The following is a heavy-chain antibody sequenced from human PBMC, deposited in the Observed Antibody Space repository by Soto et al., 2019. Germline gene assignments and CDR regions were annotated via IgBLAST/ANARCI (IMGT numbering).Heavy chain of an antibody. V-gene: IGHV3-7*01. Sequence: GGSLRLSCAASGFTFSSYAMSWVRQAPGKGLEWVANINQGGSEKYYVDSVKGRFTISRDNAKNSLYIEMNSLTADDTAVYYCSKDGPGIMVHWGQGTLVTVSS. J-gene: IGHJ4*02. CDR2: INQGGSEK. D-gene: IGHD3-16*01. CDR3: SKDGPGIMVH. CDR1: GFTFSSYA.